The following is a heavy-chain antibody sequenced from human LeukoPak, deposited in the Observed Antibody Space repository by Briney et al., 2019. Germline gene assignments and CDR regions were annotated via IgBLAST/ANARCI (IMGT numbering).Heavy chain of an antibody. CDR2: LTSSGNT. D-gene: IGHD1-26*01. J-gene: IGHJ3*02. CDR1: GFTFSDYA. CDR3: AKDVREVGASSYGFDI. V-gene: IGHV3-23*01. Sequence: GGSLRLSCAASGFTFSDYAMSWVRQAPGKGLEWVSSLTSSGNTYYADSVRGRLTISRDNSKNTLYLQMNSLRAEDTAVYYCAKDVREVGASSYGFDIWGQGTMVTVSS.